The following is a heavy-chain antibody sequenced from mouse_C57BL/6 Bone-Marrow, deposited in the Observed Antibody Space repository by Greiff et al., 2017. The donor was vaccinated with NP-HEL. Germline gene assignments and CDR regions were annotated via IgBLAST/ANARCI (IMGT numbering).Heavy chain of an antibody. CDR3: TPIYYYGNPDCFDY. V-gene: IGHV1-15*01. CDR1: GYTFTDYE. J-gene: IGHJ2*01. D-gene: IGHD1-1*01. Sequence: QVQLQQSGAELVRPGASVTLSCKASGYTFTDYEMHWVKQTPVHGLEWIGAIDPETGGTAYNQKFKGKAILTADKSSSTAYMELRRLTSEDSAVYYCTPIYYYGNPDCFDYWGQGTTLTVSS. CDR2: IDPETGGT.